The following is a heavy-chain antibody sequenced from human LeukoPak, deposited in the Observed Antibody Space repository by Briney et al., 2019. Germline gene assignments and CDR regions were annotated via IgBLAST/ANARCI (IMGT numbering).Heavy chain of an antibody. J-gene: IGHJ4*02. V-gene: IGHV3-30*03. CDR1: GFTFSSYG. CDR2: ISYDAKSD. D-gene: IGHD3-10*01. CDR3: ARDRMVRGVIDY. Sequence: GGSLRLSCVTSGFTFSSYGMHWVRQVPGKGLEWVAVISYDAKSDYHVDSVKGRFTIYRDNHKNTLYLQMNSLRDEDTAVYYCARDRMVRGVIDYWGQGTLVTVSS.